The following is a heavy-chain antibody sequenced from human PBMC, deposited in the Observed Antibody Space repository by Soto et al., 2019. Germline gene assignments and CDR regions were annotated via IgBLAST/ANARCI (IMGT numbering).Heavy chain of an antibody. CDR3: AKATNDWTYHFDY. Sequence: EVQLLESGGDLVQPGGSLRLSCAASGFTFDSFAMTWVRQAPGKGLEWVSALSGVGDATNYADSVKGRFTISRDNSKNMLYLQINSLRPEDTAVYYCAKATNDWTYHFDYWGQGTPVTVSS. V-gene: IGHV3-23*01. J-gene: IGHJ4*02. D-gene: IGHD3-9*01. CDR2: LSGVGDAT. CDR1: GFTFDSFA.